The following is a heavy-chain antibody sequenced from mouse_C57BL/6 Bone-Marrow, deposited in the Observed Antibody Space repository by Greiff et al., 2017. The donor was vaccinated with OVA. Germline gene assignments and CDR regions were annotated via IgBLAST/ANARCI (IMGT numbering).Heavy chain of an antibody. D-gene: IGHD2-1*01. CDR1: GYAFSSSW. CDR2: IYPGDGDT. J-gene: IGHJ4*01. CDR3: ARPVPIYYGNYKGGYYARDY. V-gene: IGHV1-82*01. Sequence: QVQLQQSGPELVKPGASVKISCKASGYAFSSSWMNWVKQRPGKGLEWIGRIYPGDGDTNYNGKFKGKATLTADKYSSTAYMQLSSLTSEDSAVYFCARPVPIYYGNYKGGYYARDYWGQGTSVTVSS.